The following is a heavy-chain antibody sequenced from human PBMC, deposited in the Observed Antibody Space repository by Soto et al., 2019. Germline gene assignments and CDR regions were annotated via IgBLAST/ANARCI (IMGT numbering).Heavy chain of an antibody. J-gene: IGHJ4*02. Sequence: PEESLKISCKGSGFIFTSYWIGCVLQMPVKVLEWMGVIYPDDSDIIYSPSFQGQVTFSADKSINTAYLQWGSLKASDTAMYYCARQLLGSGTYYFDYWGQGTLVTVSS. V-gene: IGHV5-51*01. CDR2: IYPDDSDI. CDR1: GFIFTSYW. D-gene: IGHD3-10*01. CDR3: ARQLLGSGTYYFDY.